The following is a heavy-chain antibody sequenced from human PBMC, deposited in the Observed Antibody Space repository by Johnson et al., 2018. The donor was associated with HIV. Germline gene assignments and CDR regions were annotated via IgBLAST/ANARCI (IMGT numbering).Heavy chain of an antibody. Sequence: QVQLVESGGGLVKPGGSLRLSCAASGFTFSDYYMSWIRQAPGKGLEWVSYISSSGSIIYYADSVKGRFTISRDNAKKSLYLQMKSLRAEDTAVYSCAVVARVVVYAEDAFDIWGQGTMVTVSS. V-gene: IGHV3-11*01. J-gene: IGHJ3*02. CDR1: GFTFSDYY. CDR3: AVVARVVVYAEDAFDI. CDR2: ISSSGSII. D-gene: IGHD2-8*02.